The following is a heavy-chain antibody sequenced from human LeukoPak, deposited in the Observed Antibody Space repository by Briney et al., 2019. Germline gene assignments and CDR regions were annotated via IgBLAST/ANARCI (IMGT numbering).Heavy chain of an antibody. J-gene: IGHJ4*02. Sequence: SETLSLTCTVSGGSISSYWSWIRQPAGKGLEWIGRIYASGSTYYNPSLKSRVTMSVDTSKNQFSLRLTTVTAADTAVYYCARDSNLEYSSSRGLGRWGQGTLATVSS. D-gene: IGHD6-6*01. CDR3: ARDSNLEYSSSRGLGR. CDR1: GGSISSY. V-gene: IGHV4-4*07. CDR2: IYASGST.